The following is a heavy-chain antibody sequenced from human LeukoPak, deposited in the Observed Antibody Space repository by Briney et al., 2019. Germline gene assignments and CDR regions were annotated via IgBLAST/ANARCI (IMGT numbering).Heavy chain of an antibody. V-gene: IGHV4-59*08. CDR3: ARHLGRWLPQTRPFFDY. D-gene: IGHD5-24*01. CDR2: TYYSGST. J-gene: IGHJ4*02. Sequence: SETLSLTCTVSGGSISSYYWSWIRQPPGKGLEWIGYTYYSGSTNYNPSLKSRVTISVDTSKNQFSLKLSSVTAADTAVYYCARHLGRWLPQTRPFFDYWGQGTLVTVSS. CDR1: GGSISSYY.